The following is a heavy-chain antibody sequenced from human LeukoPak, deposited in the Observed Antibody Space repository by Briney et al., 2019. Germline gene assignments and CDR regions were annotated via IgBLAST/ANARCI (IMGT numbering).Heavy chain of an antibody. D-gene: IGHD5-12*01. CDR2: SSYDGINK. Sequence: PGGSLRLSCAASEFTLSSYGMHWVRQAPGKGLEWLAVSSYDGINKFYADSVKGRFTVSRDNSKNTLFLQMNSLRADDTAVYYCAKFVRSGYVSYHGLDAWGQGTTVTVSS. CDR1: EFTLSSYG. J-gene: IGHJ6*02. CDR3: AKFVRSGYVSYHGLDA. V-gene: IGHV3-30*18.